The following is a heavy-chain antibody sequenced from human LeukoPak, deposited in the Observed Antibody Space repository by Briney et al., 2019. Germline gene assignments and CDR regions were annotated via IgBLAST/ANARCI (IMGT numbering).Heavy chain of an antibody. V-gene: IGHV1-2*02. CDR3: ARDRSPDSSGWYRPFYYFDY. D-gene: IGHD6-19*01. CDR2: INPNSGGT. CDR1: GYTFTGYY. Sequence: ASVKVSCKASGYTFTGYYMHWVRQAPGQGLGWMGWINPNSGGTNYAQKFQGRVTMTRDTSISTAYMELSRLRSDDTAVYYCARDRSPDSSGWYRPFYYFDYWGQGTLVTVSS. J-gene: IGHJ4*02.